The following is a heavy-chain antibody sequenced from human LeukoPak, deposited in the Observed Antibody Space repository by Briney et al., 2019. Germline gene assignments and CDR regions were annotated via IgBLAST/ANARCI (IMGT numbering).Heavy chain of an antibody. D-gene: IGHD2-2*01. CDR1: GGSISSGSYY. J-gene: IGHJ2*01. CDR2: VYTSGNT. Sequence: SETLSLTCSVSGGSISSGSYYWSCIRLPAGKGLEWIGRVYTSGNTNYNPSFRSRVTISLDTAKHQFSLKLNSVTAADSAVYYCATNRAELWGRGTLVTVSS. CDR3: ATNRAEL. V-gene: IGHV4-61*02.